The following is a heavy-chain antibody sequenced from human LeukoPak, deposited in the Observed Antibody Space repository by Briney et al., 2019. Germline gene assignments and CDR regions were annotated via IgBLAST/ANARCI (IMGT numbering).Heavy chain of an antibody. Sequence: SETLSLTCTVSGGSISRSSDYWGWIRQPPGKGLEWIGGFYYSGSTYYNPSLKSRVAISVDTSKNQFSLKLSSVTAADTAVYYCARHDGYNYAYIDYWGRGTLVTVSS. V-gene: IGHV4-39*01. CDR1: GGSISRSSDY. D-gene: IGHD5-18*01. CDR3: ARHDGYNYAYIDY. J-gene: IGHJ4*02. CDR2: FYYSGST.